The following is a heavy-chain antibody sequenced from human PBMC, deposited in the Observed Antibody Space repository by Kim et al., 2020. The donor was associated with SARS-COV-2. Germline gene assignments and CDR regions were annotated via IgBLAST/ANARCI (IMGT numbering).Heavy chain of an antibody. CDR1: GDSISSYY. CDR3: ARDSGSGWYVS. Sequence: SETLSLTCTVSGDSISSYYWSWIRQPPGKGLEWIGYIFYSGSTTYNPSLKSRVTISVDTSKNQFSLKLSSVTAAATAVYYCARDSGSGWYVSWGQGTLVT. J-gene: IGHJ5*02. CDR2: IFYSGST. D-gene: IGHD6-19*01. V-gene: IGHV4-59*01.